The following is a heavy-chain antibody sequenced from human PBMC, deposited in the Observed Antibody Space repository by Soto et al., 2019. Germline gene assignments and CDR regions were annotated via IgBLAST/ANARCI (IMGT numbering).Heavy chain of an antibody. Sequence: PSQTLSLTCAISGDSVSSNSAAWNCIIQSPSRGLEWLGRTYYRSKWYNDYAVSVKSRITINPDTSKNQFSLQLNSVTPEDTAVYYCATSQQLVNWFDPWGQGTLVTVSS. CDR3: ATSQQLVNWFDP. V-gene: IGHV6-1*01. CDR1: GDSVSSNSAA. CDR2: TYYRSKWYN. D-gene: IGHD6-13*01. J-gene: IGHJ5*02.